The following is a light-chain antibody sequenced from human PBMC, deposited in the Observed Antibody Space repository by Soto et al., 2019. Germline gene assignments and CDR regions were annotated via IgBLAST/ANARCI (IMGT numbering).Light chain of an antibody. CDR3: HQYYNIPFS. V-gene: IGKV4-1*01. CDR1: QSVLYSSNNNNY. J-gene: IGKJ3*01. CDR2: WAS. Sequence: MTQDPDSLAVSLGERATIDCKSSQSVLYSSNNNNYVAWYQQKPGQPPKLLIYWASIRESGVPDRFSGSGSGTDFTLTISSLQAEDVAVYYCHQYYNIPFSFGPGTKVDI.